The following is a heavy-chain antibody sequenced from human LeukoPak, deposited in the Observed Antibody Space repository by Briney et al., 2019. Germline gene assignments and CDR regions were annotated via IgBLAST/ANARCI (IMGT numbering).Heavy chain of an antibody. CDR2: IRSKAYGGTT. Sequence: PGGSLRLSCTASGFTFGDYAMSWVRQAPGKGLEWVGFIRSKAYGGTTEYAASVKGRFTISRDDSKSIAYLQMNSLKTEDTVVYYCTRGYYDSSGYPDYWGQGTLVTVSS. J-gene: IGHJ4*02. V-gene: IGHV3-49*04. CDR3: TRGYYDSSGYPDY. D-gene: IGHD3-22*01. CDR1: GFTFGDYA.